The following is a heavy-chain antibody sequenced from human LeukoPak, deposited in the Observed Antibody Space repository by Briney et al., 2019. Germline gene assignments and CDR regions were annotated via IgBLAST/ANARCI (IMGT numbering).Heavy chain of an antibody. V-gene: IGHV3-48*01. CDR3: ARGPNSNWSGLDF. D-gene: IGHD6-6*01. J-gene: IGHJ4*02. CDR2: ISSSSSTI. Sequence: GGSLRLSCAASGFTFSSYSMNWVRQAPGKGLEWVSYISSSSSTIYYADSVKGRFTISRDNAKNSLYLQMNSLRAEDTAVYYCARGPNSNWSGLDFWGQGTLLTVSS. CDR1: GFTFSSYS.